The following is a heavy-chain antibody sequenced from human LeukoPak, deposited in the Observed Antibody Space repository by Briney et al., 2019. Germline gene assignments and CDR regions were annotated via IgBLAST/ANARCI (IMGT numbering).Heavy chain of an antibody. J-gene: IGHJ4*02. CDR1: GFTFSSYG. V-gene: IGHV3-30*12. D-gene: IGHD3-10*01. CDR3: ARAKPKNMVRGLIMRRESRYYFDY. Sequence: GGSLRLSCAASGFTFSSYGMHWVRQAPGKGLEWVAVISYDGSNKYYADSVKGRFTISRDNSKSTLYIQMNSLRAEDTAVYYCARAKPKNMVRGLIMRRESRYYFDYWGQGTLVTVSS. CDR2: ISYDGSNK.